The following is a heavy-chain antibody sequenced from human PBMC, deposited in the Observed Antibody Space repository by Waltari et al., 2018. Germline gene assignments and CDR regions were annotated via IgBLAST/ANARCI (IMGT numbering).Heavy chain of an antibody. D-gene: IGHD2-8*01. CDR3: ARDKSMVSRFDY. Sequence: EVQLVESGGGLVQPGGSLRLSCAASGFTFSSYEMNWVRQAPGKGLEWVSYISSSGSTIYYADAVKGRFTISRDNAKNSLYLQMNSLRAEDTAVYYCARDKSMVSRFDYWGQGTLVTVSS. CDR1: GFTFSSYE. J-gene: IGHJ4*02. CDR2: ISSSGSTI. V-gene: IGHV3-48*03.